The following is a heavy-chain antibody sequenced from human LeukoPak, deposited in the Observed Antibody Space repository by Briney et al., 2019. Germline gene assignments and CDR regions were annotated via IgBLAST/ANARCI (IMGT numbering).Heavy chain of an antibody. Sequence: GGSLRLSCAASGFPFSSYSMNWVRQAPGKGLEWVSSISSSSSYIYYADSVKGRFTISRDNAKNSLYLKMNSLRAEDTAVYYCARRIAAAGIDYWGQGTLVTVSS. D-gene: IGHD6-13*01. CDR1: GFPFSSYS. CDR3: ARRIAAAGIDY. V-gene: IGHV3-21*01. J-gene: IGHJ4*02. CDR2: ISSSSSYI.